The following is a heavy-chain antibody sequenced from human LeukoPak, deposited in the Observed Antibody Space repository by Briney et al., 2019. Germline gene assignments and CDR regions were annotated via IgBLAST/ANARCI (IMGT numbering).Heavy chain of an antibody. CDR1: GFTVSSNY. CDR3: ARENSGSWAADAFDI. D-gene: IGHD6-13*01. V-gene: IGHV3-53*01. J-gene: IGHJ3*02. CDR2: IYSGGST. Sequence: GGSLRLSCAASGFTVSSNYMSWVRQAPGKGLEWVSVIYSGGSTYYADSVKGRFTISRDNSKNTLYLQMNSLRAEDTAVYYCARENSGSWAADAFDIWGQGTMVTVSS.